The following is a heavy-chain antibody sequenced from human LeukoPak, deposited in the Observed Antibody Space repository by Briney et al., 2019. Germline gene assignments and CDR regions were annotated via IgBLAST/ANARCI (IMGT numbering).Heavy chain of an antibody. CDR3: ARGTSGGGNDI. D-gene: IGHD2-15*01. CDR1: GGSFSGYY. CDR2: INHSGST. Sequence: SETLSLTWAVYGGSFSGYYWSWIRQPPGKGLEWIGEINHSGSTNYNPSLKSRVTISVDTSKNQFSLKLSSVTAADTAVYYCARGTSGGGNDIWGQGTMVTVSS. V-gene: IGHV4-34*01. J-gene: IGHJ3*02.